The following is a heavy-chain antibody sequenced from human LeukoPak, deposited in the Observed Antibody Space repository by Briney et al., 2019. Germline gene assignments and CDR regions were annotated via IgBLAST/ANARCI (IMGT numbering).Heavy chain of an antibody. CDR1: GFTFSNAW. CDR3: TTGFVGSYSPFGFDY. J-gene: IGHJ4*02. V-gene: IGHV3-15*01. CDR2: IKSKTDGGTT. D-gene: IGHD1-26*01. Sequence: GGSLRLSCAASGFTFSNAWMSWVRQAPGKGLEWVGRIKSKTDGGTTDYAAPVKGRFTISRDDSKNTLYLQMNSLKTEDTAVYYCTTGFVGSYSPFGFDYWGQGTLVTVSS.